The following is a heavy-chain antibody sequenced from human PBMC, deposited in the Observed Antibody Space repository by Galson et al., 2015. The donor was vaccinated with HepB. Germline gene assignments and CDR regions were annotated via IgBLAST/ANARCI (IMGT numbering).Heavy chain of an antibody. CDR3: AGGSYYTDDEGLGWYDAFDI. Sequence: SVKVSCKASGYTFTSYGISWVRQAPGQGLEWMGWISAYNGNTNYAQKLQGRVTMTTDTSTSTAYMELRSLRSDDTAVYYCAGGSYYTDDEGLGWYDAFDIWGQGTMVTVSS. V-gene: IGHV1-18*04. CDR2: ISAYNGNT. CDR1: GYTFTSYG. D-gene: IGHD1-26*01. J-gene: IGHJ3*02.